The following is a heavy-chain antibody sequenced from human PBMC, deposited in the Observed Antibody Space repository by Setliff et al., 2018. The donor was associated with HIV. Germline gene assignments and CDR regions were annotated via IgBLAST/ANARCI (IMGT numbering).Heavy chain of an antibody. V-gene: IGHV4-59*01. D-gene: IGHD3-10*01. Sequence: SETLSLTCTVSGGSISSYYWSWIRQPPGKGLEWIGYIYYSGNTNYNPSLKSRVTISVDTSNSQFSLKLSSSTAADTAVYYCARVSYYGSFYYNYYMDVWGKGTTVTVSS. J-gene: IGHJ6*03. CDR1: GGSISSYY. CDR3: ARVSYYGSFYYNYYMDV. CDR2: IYYSGNT.